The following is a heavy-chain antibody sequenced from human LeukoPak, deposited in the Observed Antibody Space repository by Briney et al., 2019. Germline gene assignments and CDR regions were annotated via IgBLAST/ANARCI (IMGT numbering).Heavy chain of an antibody. Sequence: PGGSLRLSCAASGFTFSSYAMSWVRQAPGKGLEWVSAISGSGGSTYYADSVKGRFTISRDNSKNTLYLQMNSLRAGDTAVYYYAIINGRGYSYGPFDYWGQGTLVTVSS. CDR1: GFTFSSYA. CDR3: AIINGRGYSYGPFDY. CDR2: ISGSGGST. V-gene: IGHV3-23*01. D-gene: IGHD5-18*01. J-gene: IGHJ4*02.